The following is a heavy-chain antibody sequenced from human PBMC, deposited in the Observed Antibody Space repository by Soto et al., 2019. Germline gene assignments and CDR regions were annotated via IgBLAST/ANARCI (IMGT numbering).Heavy chain of an antibody. Sequence: GGSLRLSCVASGFTFSSYGMHWARQAPGKGLECVAIISYDGSNTYYADSVKGRFTISRDNSKNTLYLQMNSLRAEDTSVYYCAKEGGLSGSYYISSSYYFDYWGQGTLVTVSS. CDR3: AKEGGLSGSYYISSSYYFDY. CDR1: GFTFSSYG. D-gene: IGHD1-26*01. CDR2: ISYDGSNT. V-gene: IGHV3-30*18. J-gene: IGHJ4*02.